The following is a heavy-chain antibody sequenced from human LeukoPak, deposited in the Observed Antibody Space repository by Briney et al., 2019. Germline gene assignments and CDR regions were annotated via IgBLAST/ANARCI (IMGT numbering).Heavy chain of an antibody. J-gene: IGHJ4*02. D-gene: IGHD6-6*01. V-gene: IGHV4-4*02. CDR3: ARIPYASSSGGVY. CDR2: IYYSGST. Sequence: TSGTLSLTCAVSGGSISSSNWWCWVRQPPGKGLEWIGEIYYSGSTNYNPSLKSRVTISLDKPKNQFSLKLSSVTAADTAVYYCARIPYASSSGGVYWGQGTLVTVSS. CDR1: GGSISSSNW.